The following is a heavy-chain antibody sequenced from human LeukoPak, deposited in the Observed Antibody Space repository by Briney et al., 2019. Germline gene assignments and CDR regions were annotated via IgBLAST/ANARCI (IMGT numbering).Heavy chain of an antibody. D-gene: IGHD3-22*01. J-gene: IGHJ3*02. Sequence: ASVKVSCKASGYTFTSYGISWVRQAPGQGLEWMGWISAHNGNTNYAQKLQGRVTMTTDTSTSTAYMELRSLRSDDTAVYYCARDGYYYDSSGYYQGAFDIWGQGTMVTVSS. V-gene: IGHV1-18*01. CDR3: ARDGYYYDSSGYYQGAFDI. CDR1: GYTFTSYG. CDR2: ISAHNGNT.